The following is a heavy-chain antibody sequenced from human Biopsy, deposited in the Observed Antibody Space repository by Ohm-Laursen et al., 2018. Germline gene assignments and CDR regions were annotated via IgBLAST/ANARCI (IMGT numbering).Heavy chain of an antibody. CDR2: ISRSTSHI. Sequence: SLRLSCAASGFSLRNYTINWVRQAPGKGLEWVSSISRSTSHILYAETLKGRFTSSRDNVKNSVYLQMNSLRAEDTGVYYCARGRSHLLPDHDWFDPWGQGTLVTVSS. J-gene: IGHJ5*02. CDR1: GFSLRNYT. CDR3: ARGRSHLLPDHDWFDP. D-gene: IGHD1-14*01. V-gene: IGHV3-21*06.